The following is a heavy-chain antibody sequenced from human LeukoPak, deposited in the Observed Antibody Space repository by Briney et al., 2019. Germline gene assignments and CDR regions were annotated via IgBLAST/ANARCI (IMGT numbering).Heavy chain of an antibody. CDR1: GYSFTSYW. Sequence: GESLKISCKGSGYSFTSYWIGWVRQMPGKGLEWMGIIYPGDSDTRYSPSFQGQVTISADKSISTAYLQWSSLKASDTAMYYCARSSVWEAYCGGDCLNYYMDVWGKGTTVTVSS. V-gene: IGHV5-51*01. CDR2: IYPGDSDT. CDR3: ARSSVWEAYCGGDCLNYYMDV. D-gene: IGHD2-21*02. J-gene: IGHJ6*03.